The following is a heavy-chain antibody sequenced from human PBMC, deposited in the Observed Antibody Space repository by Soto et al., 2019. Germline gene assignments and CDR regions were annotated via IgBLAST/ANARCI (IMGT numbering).Heavy chain of an antibody. CDR1: GFTFSSYA. Sequence: PGGSLRLSCAASGFTFSSYAMHWVRQAPGKGLEWVAAISYDGSNKYYADSVKGRFTISRDNSKNTLFLQMNSLRGEDTAVYYCARGPSSLTSFDYWGQGTLVTVSS. D-gene: IGHD2-2*01. J-gene: IGHJ4*02. CDR2: ISYDGSNK. CDR3: ARGPSSLTSFDY. V-gene: IGHV3-30-3*01.